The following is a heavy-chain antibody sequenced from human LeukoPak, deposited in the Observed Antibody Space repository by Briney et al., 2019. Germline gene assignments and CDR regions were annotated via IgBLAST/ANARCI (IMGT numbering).Heavy chain of an antibody. CDR1: GFTFSDYS. CDR3: AKDREWLGVLGY. V-gene: IGHV3-30*18. J-gene: IGHJ4*02. CDR2: ISYDGSNK. Sequence: GGSLRLSCAASGFTFSDYSMNWVRQAPGKGLEWVAVISYDGSNKYYADSVKGRFTISRDNSKNTLYLQMNSLRAEDTAVYYCAKDREWLGVLGYWGQGTLVTVSS. D-gene: IGHD3-3*01.